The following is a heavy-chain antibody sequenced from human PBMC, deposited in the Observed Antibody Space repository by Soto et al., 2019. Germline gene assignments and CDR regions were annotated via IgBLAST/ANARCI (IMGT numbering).Heavy chain of an antibody. D-gene: IGHD3-10*01. CDR3: ARRESLYNWFDP. CDR1: GYTFTSFG. V-gene: IGHV1-18*01. CDR2: ISAYNGNT. Sequence: ASVKVSCKASGYTFTSFGISWVRQAPGQGLEWMGWISAYNGNTNYAQKLQGRVTMTTDTSTSTAYMELRSLRSDDTAVYYCARRESLYNWFDPWGQGTLVTVSS. J-gene: IGHJ5*02.